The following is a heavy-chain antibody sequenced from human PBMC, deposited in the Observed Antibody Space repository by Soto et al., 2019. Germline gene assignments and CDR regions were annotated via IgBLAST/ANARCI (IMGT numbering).Heavy chain of an antibody. J-gene: IGHJ5*02. CDR1: GGSISSGDYY. CDR3: ARGLTAAGTWFDP. Sequence: SETLSLTCTVTGGSISSGDYYWSWIRQPPGKGLEWIGYIYYSGSTYYNPSLKSRVNISVATSKNQFPLNLNSVTAADTAVYYCARGLTAAGTWFDPWGQGTLVTVSS. CDR2: IYYSGST. D-gene: IGHD6-13*01. V-gene: IGHV4-30-4*01.